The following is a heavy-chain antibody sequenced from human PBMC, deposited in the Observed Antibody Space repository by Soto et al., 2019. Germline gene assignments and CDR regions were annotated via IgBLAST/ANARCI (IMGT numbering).Heavy chain of an antibody. CDR1: GGPFSSYA. J-gene: IGHJ6*02. CDR2: ISYDGSNK. CDR3: ARSHESSSWHTTLYYYYGMDV. D-gene: IGHD6-13*01. Sequence: GGSLRLSCAASGGPFSSYAMHWVRQAPGKGLEWVAVISYDGSNKYYADSVKGRFTISRDNSKNTLYLQMNSLRAEDTAVYYCARSHESSSWHTTLYYYYGMDVWGQGTTVTVS. V-gene: IGHV3-30-3*01.